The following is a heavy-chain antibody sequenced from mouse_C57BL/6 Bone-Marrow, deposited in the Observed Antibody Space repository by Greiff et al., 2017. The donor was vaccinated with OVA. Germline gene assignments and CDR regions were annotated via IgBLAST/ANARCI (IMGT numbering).Heavy chain of an antibody. CDR3: ARGEYYAMDY. J-gene: IGHJ4*01. CDR1: GYTFTSYW. V-gene: IGHV1-69*01. Sequence: QVQLKQPGAELVMPGASVKLSCKASGYTFTSYWMHWVKQRPGQGLEWIGEIDPSDSYTNYNQKFKGKSTLTVDKSPSTAYMQLSSLTSEDSAVYYCARGEYYAMDYWGQGTSVTVSS. CDR2: IDPSDSYT.